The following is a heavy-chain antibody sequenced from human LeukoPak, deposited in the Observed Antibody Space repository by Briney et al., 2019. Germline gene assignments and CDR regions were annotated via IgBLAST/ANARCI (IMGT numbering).Heavy chain of an antibody. D-gene: IGHD3-16*01. CDR2: MNPNSGNT. Sequence: ASVKVSCKASGYTFTSYDINWVRQATGQGLEWMGWMNPNSGNTGYAQKFQGRVTITRNTSISTAYMELSSLRSDDTAVYYCVRDHYVSGNYVLDDYWGQGTLVTVSS. V-gene: IGHV1-8*03. CDR3: VRDHYVSGNYVLDDY. J-gene: IGHJ4*02. CDR1: GYTFTSYD.